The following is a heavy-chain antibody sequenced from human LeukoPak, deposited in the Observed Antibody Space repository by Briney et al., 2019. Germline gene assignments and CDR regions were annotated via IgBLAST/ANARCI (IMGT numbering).Heavy chain of an antibody. CDR2: IKSKTDGGTT. V-gene: IGHV3-15*05. J-gene: IGHJ4*02. CDR1: GFTFSNAW. CDR3: TTATKITIFGVVEFDY. Sequence: PGGSLRLSCAASGFTFSNAWMSWVRQAPGKGLEWVGRIKSKTDGGTTDYAAPVKGRFTISRDDSKNTLYLQMNSLKTEDTAVYYCTTATKITIFGVVEFDYWGQGTLVTVSS. D-gene: IGHD3-3*01.